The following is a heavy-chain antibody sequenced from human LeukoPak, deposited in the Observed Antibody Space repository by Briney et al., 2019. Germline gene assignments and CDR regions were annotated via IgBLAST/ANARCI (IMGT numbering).Heavy chain of an antibody. V-gene: IGHV1-18*04. CDR3: ARTYYDILTAPGDYYYYYMDV. Sequence: GASVKVSCKASGYTFTGYYMHWVRQAPGQGLEWMGWISAYNGNTNYAQKLQGRVTMTTDTSTSTAYMELSSLRSEDTAVYYCARTYYDILTAPGDYYYYYMDVWGKGTTVTVS. CDR2: ISAYNGNT. J-gene: IGHJ6*03. CDR1: GYTFTGYY. D-gene: IGHD3-9*01.